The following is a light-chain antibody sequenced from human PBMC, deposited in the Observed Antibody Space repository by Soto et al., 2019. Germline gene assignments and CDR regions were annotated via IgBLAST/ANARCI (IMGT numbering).Light chain of an antibody. CDR3: KQYGRSPKT. CDR2: AAS. V-gene: IGKV3-20*01. CDR1: QSVSSNS. J-gene: IGKJ1*01. Sequence: EIVLTQSPSTLSLSPGERATLSCRASQSVSSNSLAWYQQKPGQAPRLLIYAASIRATVIPDRFSGSGSGTDFTLTISRLEPEDFSVYYCKQYGRSPKTFGKGTKVEVK.